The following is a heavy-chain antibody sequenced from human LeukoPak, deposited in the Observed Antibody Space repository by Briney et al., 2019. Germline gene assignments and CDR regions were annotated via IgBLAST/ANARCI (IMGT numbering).Heavy chain of an antibody. J-gene: IGHJ6*02. CDR2: ISGSGGTT. CDR3: ARDLVGATTEDYYYYGMDV. CDR1: GFTFTNYA. D-gene: IGHD1-26*01. V-gene: IGHV3-23*01. Sequence: PGGSLRLSCAASGFTFTNYAMTWVRQAPGKGLEWVSAISGSGGTTYYADSVKGRFTISRDNSKNTLYLQMNSLRAEDTAVYYCARDLVGATTEDYYYYGMDVWGQGTTVTVSS.